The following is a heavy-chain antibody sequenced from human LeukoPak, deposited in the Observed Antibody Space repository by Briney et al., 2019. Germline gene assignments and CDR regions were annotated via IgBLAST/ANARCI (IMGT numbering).Heavy chain of an antibody. CDR1: GFTFTSYW. CDR3: ARDDGFSCYSY. V-gene: IGHV3-7*01. CDR2: INPDGSDK. J-gene: IGHJ4*02. D-gene: IGHD3/OR15-3a*01. Sequence: GGSLRLSCAASGFTFTSYWMSWVRQAPGKGLQWVATINPDGSDKYHVGSVKGRFTISRDNAKNSLYLQMNSLTVEDTAVYYCARDDGFSCYSYWGQGTLVTVSS.